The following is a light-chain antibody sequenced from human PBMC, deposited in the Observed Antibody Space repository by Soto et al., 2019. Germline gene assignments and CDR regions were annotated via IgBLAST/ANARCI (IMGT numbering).Light chain of an antibody. CDR3: LQSLHFPLT. V-gene: IGKV2D-29*01. CDR1: QTLLHSNGKSY. CDR2: EVS. J-gene: IGKJ4*01. Sequence: VKTQTPLSLSVTPGQSASISCRSSQTLLHSNGKSYLYWYLQKAGQAPQLLIYEVSKRFSGVPDRFSGSGAGTDSTLKISRVEAEDVGVYYCLQSLHFPLTFGGGTKVEIK.